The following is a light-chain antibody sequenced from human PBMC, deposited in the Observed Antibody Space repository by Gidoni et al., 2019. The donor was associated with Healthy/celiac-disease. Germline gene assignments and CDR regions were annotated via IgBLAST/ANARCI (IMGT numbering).Light chain of an antibody. CDR2: GSS. CDR3: QQYCSSPRWT. CDR1: QSVGSSY. J-gene: IGKJ1*01. V-gene: IGKV3-20*01. Sequence: EMGLRQSPGTLYLFPGERATLSCRASQSVGSSYLAWYQQKPGQAPRLLIYGSSSRATGIPDRFSGSGAGTDFTLTFSRLEPADFAVYYCQQYCSSPRWTFGQGTKVEIK.